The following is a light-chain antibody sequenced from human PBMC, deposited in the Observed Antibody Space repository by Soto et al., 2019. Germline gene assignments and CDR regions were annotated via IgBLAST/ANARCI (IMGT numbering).Light chain of an antibody. V-gene: IGKV3-15*01. CDR3: QQYDKWPLT. J-gene: IGKJ3*01. Sequence: EIVMTQSPATLSVSPGERASLSCRASQSISTNLAWYQQKPGQAPRLLIYGASTRATGIPARFSGSGSGTEFTLTIRSPQSEDFAVYYCQQYDKWPLTFGPGTKVDIE. CDR2: GAS. CDR1: QSISTN.